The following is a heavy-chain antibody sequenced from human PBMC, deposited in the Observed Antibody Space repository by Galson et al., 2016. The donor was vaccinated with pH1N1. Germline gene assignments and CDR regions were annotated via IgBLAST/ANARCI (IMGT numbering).Heavy chain of an antibody. D-gene: IGHD6-19*01. Sequence: SLRLSCAASRFTFSTYAMHWVRQAPGEGLEWVAVISDDETNKYYADSVKGRFTISRDNSKNTLYLQMSSLRAEDTAVYYCARDKGGSGWYRGSDYYNYGMDVWGQGTTVTVSS. V-gene: IGHV3-30*04. CDR1: RFTFSTYA. CDR2: ISDDETNK. J-gene: IGHJ6*02. CDR3: ARDKGGSGWYRGSDYYNYGMDV.